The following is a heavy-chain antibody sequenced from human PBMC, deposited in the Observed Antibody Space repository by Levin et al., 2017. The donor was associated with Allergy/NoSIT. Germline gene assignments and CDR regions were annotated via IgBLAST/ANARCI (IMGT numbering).Heavy chain of an antibody. CDR3: AKLSLGGPSSSWGDDLDY. CDR2: ISGSGGST. CDR1: GFTFSSYA. V-gene: IGHV3-23*01. Sequence: GGSLRLSCAASGFTFSSYAMSWVRQAPGKGLEWVSAISGSGGSTYYADSVKGRFTISRDNSKNTLYLQMNSLRAEDTAVYYCAKLSLGGPSSSWGDDLDYWGQGTLVTVSS. D-gene: IGHD6-13*01. J-gene: IGHJ4*02.